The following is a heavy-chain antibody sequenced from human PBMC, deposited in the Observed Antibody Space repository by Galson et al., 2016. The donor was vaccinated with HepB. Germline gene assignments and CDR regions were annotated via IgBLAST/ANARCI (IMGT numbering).Heavy chain of an antibody. CDR2: IYWDDDK. CDR3: AYSRSTVSYYFHA. J-gene: IGHJ4*02. D-gene: IGHD2/OR15-2a*01. V-gene: IGHV2-5*02. Sequence: PALVTPPQTLTLTCTFSGFSLSTSGVAVTWIRQPSGKALEWLALIYWDDDKRYSPSLKTRLTITKDTSKNQVVLRMTDMDPVDTATYFCAYSRSTVSYYFHAGGQGTLVTVSS. CDR1: GFSLSTSGVA.